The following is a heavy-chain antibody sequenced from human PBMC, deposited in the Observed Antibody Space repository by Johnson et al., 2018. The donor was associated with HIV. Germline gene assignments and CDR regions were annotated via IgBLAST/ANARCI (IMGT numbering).Heavy chain of an antibody. J-gene: IGHJ3*02. CDR2: IKQDGSEK. CDR3: ARVHRRSYWGPYHGFDI. D-gene: IGHD1-26*01. Sequence: VQLVESGGGLVQPGGSLRLSCAASGFTFSSYWMSWVRQAPGKGLEWVANIKQDGSEKYYVDSVKGRFTISRNNAKKSMYLQMSSLRAGDTPVYYCARVHRRSYWGPYHGFDIWGQGTMVTVSS. V-gene: IGHV3-7*05. CDR1: GFTFSSYW.